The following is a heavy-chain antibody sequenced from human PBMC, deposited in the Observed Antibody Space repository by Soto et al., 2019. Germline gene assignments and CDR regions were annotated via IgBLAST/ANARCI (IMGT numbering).Heavy chain of an antibody. J-gene: IGHJ6*02. CDR3: ARLQQQLVLYYYGMDV. CDR1: GYSFTSYW. CDR2: IYPGDSDT. Sequence: PGESLKISGKGSGYSFTSYWIGWVRQMPGKGLEWMGIIYPGDSDTRYSPSFQGQVTISADKSISTAYLQWSSLKASDTAMYYCARLQQQLVLYYYGMDVWGQGTTVTVSS. V-gene: IGHV5-51*01. D-gene: IGHD6-13*01.